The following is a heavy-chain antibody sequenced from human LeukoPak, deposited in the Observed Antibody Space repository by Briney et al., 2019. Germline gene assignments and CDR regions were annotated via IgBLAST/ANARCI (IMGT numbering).Heavy chain of an antibody. CDR2: INQDGSAK. J-gene: IGHJ4*02. Sequence: GGSLRLSCAASEFTFSAFWMSWVRQAPGKGLEWAANINQDGSAKHYVDSVKGRFTVSRDNAENSLYLQTNSLRAEDTAVYYCARLWGDATIFDLWGQGTLVTVSS. CDR1: EFTFSAFW. D-gene: IGHD5-12*01. V-gene: IGHV3-7*01. CDR3: ARLWGDATIFDL.